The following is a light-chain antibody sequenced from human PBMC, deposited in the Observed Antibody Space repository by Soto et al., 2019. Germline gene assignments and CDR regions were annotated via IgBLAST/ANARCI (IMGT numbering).Light chain of an antibody. V-gene: IGKV1-5*03. Sequence: DIQMTQSPSTLSGALGDRVTNTFRDSQTISSWLAWYQQKLGKAPKLLIYKASTLKSGVPSRFSGSGSGTEFTLTISSLQPDDFATYYCQHYNSYSEAFGQGTKVDIK. J-gene: IGKJ1*01. CDR2: KAS. CDR1: QTISSW. CDR3: QHYNSYSEA.